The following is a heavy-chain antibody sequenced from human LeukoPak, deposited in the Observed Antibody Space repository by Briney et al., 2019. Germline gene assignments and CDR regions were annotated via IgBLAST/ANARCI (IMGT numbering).Heavy chain of an antibody. CDR3: ARDIEYDYFDS. D-gene: IGHD2/OR15-2a*01. V-gene: IGHV4-39*07. CDR1: GGSISSSDYY. Sequence: PSETLSLTCNVSGGSISSSDYYWGWIRQPPGKGPEWIGTIYHRGGTYYNPSFTSRATISVDTSKNQFSLRLSSVTAADTAVHFCARDIEYDYFDSWGQGTLVTVSS. CDR2: IYHRGGT. J-gene: IGHJ4*02.